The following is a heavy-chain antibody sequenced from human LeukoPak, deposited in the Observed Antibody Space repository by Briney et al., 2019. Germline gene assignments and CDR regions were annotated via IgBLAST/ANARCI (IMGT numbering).Heavy chain of an antibody. CDR1: GGSISSGGYC. V-gene: IGHV4-31*03. Sequence: SETLSLTCTVSGGSISSGGYCWSWIRQHPGKGLEWIGYIYYSGSTYYNPSLKSRVTISVDKSKNQFSLKLSSVTAADTAVYYCARDQYDILTGYNAGWFDPWGQGTLVTVSS. D-gene: IGHD3-9*01. CDR2: IYYSGST. J-gene: IGHJ5*02. CDR3: ARDQYDILTGYNAGWFDP.